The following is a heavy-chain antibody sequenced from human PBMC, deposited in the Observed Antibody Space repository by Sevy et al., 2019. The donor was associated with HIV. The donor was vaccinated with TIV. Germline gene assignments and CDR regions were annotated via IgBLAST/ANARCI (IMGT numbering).Heavy chain of an antibody. CDR2: ISGSGGSGDKT. CDR1: GFTFSNYA. Sequence: GESLKISCAASGFTFSNYAMNWVRQAPGKGLEWDSGISGSGGSGDKTNYAESVKGRFTISRDDSKNSLYLQLNSLRAEDTAIYYCARKYDSSGYFDYWGQGTLVTVSS. D-gene: IGHD3-22*01. J-gene: IGHJ4*02. CDR3: ARKYDSSGYFDY. V-gene: IGHV3-23*01.